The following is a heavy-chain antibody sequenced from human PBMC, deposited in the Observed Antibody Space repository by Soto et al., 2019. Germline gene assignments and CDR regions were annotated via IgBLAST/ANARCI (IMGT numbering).Heavy chain of an antibody. J-gene: IGHJ4*02. CDR2: ISSSSSYI. CDR3: ARDLASYEFWIGYYPDYFDY. V-gene: IGHV3-21*01. Sequence: GGSLRLSCAASGFTFSSYSMNWVSQAPGKGLEWVSSISSSSSYIYYADSVKGRFTISRDNAKNSLYMQMNSLRAEDMAVYYCARDLASYEFWIGYYPDYFDYWGQGTLVTVSS. D-gene: IGHD3-3*01. CDR1: GFTFSSYS.